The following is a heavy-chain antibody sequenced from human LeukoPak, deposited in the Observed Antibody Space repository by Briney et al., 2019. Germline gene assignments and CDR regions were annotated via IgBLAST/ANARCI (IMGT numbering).Heavy chain of an antibody. CDR1: GYTFTGYY. Sequence: ASVKVSCKASGYTFTGYYMHWVRQAPGQGLEWMGWINPNSGGTNYAQKFQGRVTMTRDTSISTAYMELSRLRSDDTAAYYCARGYCSSTSCYHIEIEYYFDYWGQGTLVTVSS. CDR3: ARGYCSSTSCYHIEIEYYFDY. CDR2: INPNSGGT. V-gene: IGHV1-2*02. J-gene: IGHJ4*02. D-gene: IGHD2-2*01.